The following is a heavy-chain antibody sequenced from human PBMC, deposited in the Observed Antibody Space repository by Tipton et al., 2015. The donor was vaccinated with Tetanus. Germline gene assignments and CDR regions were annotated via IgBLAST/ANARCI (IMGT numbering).Heavy chain of an antibody. CDR1: GFTFSSYA. CDR3: ARESGGWHYDYYYGMDV. Sequence: SLRLSCAASGFTFSSYAMHWVRQAPGKGLEWVAVISYDGSNKYYAGSVKGRFTISRDNSKNTLYLQMNSLRAEDTAVYYCARESGGWHYDYYYGMDVWGQGTTVTVSS. CDR2: ISYDGSNK. V-gene: IGHV3-30*04. D-gene: IGHD6-19*01. J-gene: IGHJ6*02.